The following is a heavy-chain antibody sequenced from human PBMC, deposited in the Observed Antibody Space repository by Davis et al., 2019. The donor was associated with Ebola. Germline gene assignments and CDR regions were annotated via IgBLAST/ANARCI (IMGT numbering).Heavy chain of an antibody. V-gene: IGHV4-59*01. J-gene: IGHJ2*01. CDR1: GGSIDIYY. CDR3: ARDSSSIGWYFDL. CDR2: IYNTGRT. Sequence: MPGGSLRLSCIVSGGSIDIYYWNWIRQPPGKGLEWIGWIYNTGRTNYNPSLKSRVTISVDTPKNQFSLKLSSVTAADTAVYYCARDSSSIGWYFDLWGRGTLVSVSS. D-gene: IGHD6-6*01.